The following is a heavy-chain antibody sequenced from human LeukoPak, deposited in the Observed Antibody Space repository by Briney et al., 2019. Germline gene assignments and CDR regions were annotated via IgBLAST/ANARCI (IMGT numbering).Heavy chain of an antibody. J-gene: IGHJ5*02. V-gene: IGHV6-1*01. Sequence: SQTLSLTFAFSGYSVSINSFTWNWISQSPSRGLEWLGRTYYRSRCYNDYAVSVRGRITVNPDTSKNQFYLQLNSVTPEDTAVYYCARRVTQYECFEPWGQGTLVTVSS. CDR1: GYSVSINSFT. CDR3: ARRVTQYECFEP. D-gene: IGHD2-21*02. CDR2: TYYRSRCYN.